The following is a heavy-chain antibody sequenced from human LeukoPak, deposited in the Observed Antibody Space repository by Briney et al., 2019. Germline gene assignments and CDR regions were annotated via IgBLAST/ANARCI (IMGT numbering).Heavy chain of an antibody. Sequence: GGSLRLSCAASGFIFSDSVMSWVRQAPGKGLEWVAAISSTGYTDNADSLKGRFSISRDNSRDTLYLQMNSLRVDDTAIYYCARRTAGAKDLWGKGTTVTVSP. CDR1: GFIFSDSV. J-gene: IGHJ6*04. CDR2: ISSTGYT. D-gene: IGHD6-19*01. CDR3: ARRTAGAKDL. V-gene: IGHV3-23*05.